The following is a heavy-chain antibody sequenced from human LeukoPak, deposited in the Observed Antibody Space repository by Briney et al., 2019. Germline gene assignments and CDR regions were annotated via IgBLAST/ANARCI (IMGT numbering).Heavy chain of an antibody. CDR2: INPNSGGT. CDR1: GYTFTGYY. Sequence: ASVKVSCKASGYTFTGYYMHWVRQAPGQGLEWMVWINPNSGGTNYAQKFQGRVTMTRDTSISTAYMELSRLRSDDTAVYYCASSSSWPNWYFDLWGRGTLVTVSS. D-gene: IGHD6-13*01. CDR3: ASSSSWPNWYFDL. J-gene: IGHJ2*01. V-gene: IGHV1-2*02.